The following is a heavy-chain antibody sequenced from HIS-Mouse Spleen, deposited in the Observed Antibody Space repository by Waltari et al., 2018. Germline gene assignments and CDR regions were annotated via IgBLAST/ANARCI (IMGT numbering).Heavy chain of an antibody. Sequence: EVQLVESGGGLVKPGGSLRLSCAASGFTFSSYSMNWVRQAPGKGLGWVSSISSSSSYIYYADSVKGRFTISRDNAKNSLYLQMNSLRAEDTAVYYCARDFGFLEWLDYWGQGTLVTVSS. J-gene: IGHJ4*02. CDR1: GFTFSSYS. D-gene: IGHD3-3*01. CDR2: ISSSSSYI. V-gene: IGHV3-21*01. CDR3: ARDFGFLEWLDY.